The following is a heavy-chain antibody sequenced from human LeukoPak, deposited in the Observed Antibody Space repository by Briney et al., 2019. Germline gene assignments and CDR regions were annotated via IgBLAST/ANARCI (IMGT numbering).Heavy chain of an antibody. D-gene: IGHD1-26*01. CDR1: GFTFSSYA. V-gene: IGHV3-23*01. CDR3: VRELIPDY. CDR2: SSGSGGST. J-gene: IGHJ4*02. Sequence: GGSLTLSCAASGFTFSSYAMSWVRPAPWKGMEWVSGSSGSGGSTDYADSVKGRFTISRDKSKNTLYLQMNSLRAEDTAVYYCVRELIPDYWGQGTLVTVSS.